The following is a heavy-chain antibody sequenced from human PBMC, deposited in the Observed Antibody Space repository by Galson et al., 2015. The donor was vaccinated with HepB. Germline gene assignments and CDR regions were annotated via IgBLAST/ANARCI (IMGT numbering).Heavy chain of an antibody. CDR2: INSNSDTK. CDR3: VKYALQNGGADY. J-gene: IGHJ4*02. V-gene: IGHV3-48*01. D-gene: IGHD3-16*01. CDR1: GFTFTGYS. Sequence: SLRLSCAASGFTFTGYSMNWVRQAPGKGLEWISYINSNSDTKHYADSVKGRFSISRDNARNSLYLEMNSLRGEDTAVYYCVKYALQNGGADYWGQGTLVTVSS.